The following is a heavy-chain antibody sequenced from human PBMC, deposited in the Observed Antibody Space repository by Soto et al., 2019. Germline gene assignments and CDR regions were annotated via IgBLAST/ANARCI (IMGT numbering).Heavy chain of an antibody. CDR3: ARSYSWYVFDWFDS. J-gene: IGHJ5*01. Sequence: SETLSLTCTVSGCSISSYYWSWIRQPPGKGLEWIGYIYYSGSTNYNPSLKSRVTISVDTTKNQFSLKLSSVTAADTAVYYCARSYSWYVFDWFDSWGQGTLVTVSS. D-gene: IGHD6-13*01. V-gene: IGHV4-59*01. CDR1: GCSISSYY. CDR2: IYYSGST.